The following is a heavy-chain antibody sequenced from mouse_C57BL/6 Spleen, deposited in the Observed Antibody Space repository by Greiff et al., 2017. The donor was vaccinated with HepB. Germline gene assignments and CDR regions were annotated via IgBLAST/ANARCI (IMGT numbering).Heavy chain of an antibody. J-gene: IGHJ2*01. V-gene: IGHV1-52*01. Sequence: VQLQQSGAELVRPGSSVKLSCKASGYTFTSYWMHWVKQRPIQGLEWIGNIDPSDSETHYNQKFKDKATLTVDKSSSTAYMQLSSLTSEDSAVYYCARGEGYDSYYFDYWGQGTTLTVSS. CDR1: GYTFTSYW. CDR2: IDPSDSET. D-gene: IGHD2-2*01. CDR3: ARGEGYDSYYFDY.